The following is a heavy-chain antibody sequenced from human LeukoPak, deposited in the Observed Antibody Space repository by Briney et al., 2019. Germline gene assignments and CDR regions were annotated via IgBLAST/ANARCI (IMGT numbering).Heavy chain of an antibody. CDR1: EFSVGSNY. Sequence: GGSLRLSCAASEFSVGSNYMTWVRQAPGKGLEWVSLIYSGGSTYYADSVKGRFTISRDNSKNTLYLQMNSLRAEDTAVYYCARATRTGYYYDSSGYLDAFDIWGQGTMVTVSS. CDR3: ARATRTGYYYDSSGYLDAFDI. CDR2: IYSGGST. V-gene: IGHV3-66*01. D-gene: IGHD3-22*01. J-gene: IGHJ3*02.